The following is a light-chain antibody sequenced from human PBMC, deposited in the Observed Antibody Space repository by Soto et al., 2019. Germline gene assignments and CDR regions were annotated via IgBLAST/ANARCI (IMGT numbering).Light chain of an antibody. Sequence: SALTQPPSASGSPGQSVTISCTGTSSDVGGYNYVSWYQQHPGRPPKLMIYEVTKRPLGVPDRFSGSKSGNTASLTVSGLQAADEADYYCSSYAGSNNYVFGPGTKLTVL. CDR3: SSYAGSNNYV. CDR2: EVT. J-gene: IGLJ1*01. CDR1: SSDVGGYNY. V-gene: IGLV2-8*01.